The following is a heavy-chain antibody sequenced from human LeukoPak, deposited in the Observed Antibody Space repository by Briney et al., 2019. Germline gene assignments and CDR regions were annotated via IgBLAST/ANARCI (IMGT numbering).Heavy chain of an antibody. J-gene: IGHJ3*02. CDR1: GFTFSSYG. CDR2: IRYDGSNK. V-gene: IGHV3-30*02. Sequence: PGGSLRLSCAASGFTFSSYGMHWVRQAPGKGLEWVAFIRYDGSNKYYADSVKGRFTISRDNSKNTLYLQMNSLRAEDTAVYYCARARGPQGDHGAFDIWGQGTMVTVSS. CDR3: ARARGPQGDHGAFDI. D-gene: IGHD3-16*01.